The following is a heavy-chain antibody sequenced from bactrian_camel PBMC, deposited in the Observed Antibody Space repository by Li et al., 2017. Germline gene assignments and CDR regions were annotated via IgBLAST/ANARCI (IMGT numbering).Heavy chain of an antibody. V-gene: IGHV3S53*01. CDR2: TGTDKI. D-gene: IGHD3*01. CDR3: AGVPFGDGYCSDQGQTFDY. CDR1: GGSRNC. Sequence: HVQLVESGGGSVQTGGSLRLSCTYSGGSRNCIGWFRQAPGQEREGVAATGTDKIAYNDLVRGRFAFSQDNASNTVYLQMNDLKPEDSAMYTCAGVPFGDGYCSDQGQTFDYWGQGTQVTVS. J-gene: IGHJ4*01.